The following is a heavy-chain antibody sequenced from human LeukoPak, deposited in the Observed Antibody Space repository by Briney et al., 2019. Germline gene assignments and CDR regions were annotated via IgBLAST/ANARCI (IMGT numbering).Heavy chain of an antibody. J-gene: IGHJ4*02. Sequence: PGGSLRLSCAASGFTFSHYWMAWVRQAPGKGLEWVANIKEDGNDKHYLDSVRGRFTISRDNAGNSMYLQMNSLRPDDTAVYFCARSKARSWPFDSWGQGTLVTVSS. CDR3: ARSKARSWPFDS. CDR1: GFTFSHYW. D-gene: IGHD4-11*01. CDR2: IKEDGNDK. V-gene: IGHV3-7*01.